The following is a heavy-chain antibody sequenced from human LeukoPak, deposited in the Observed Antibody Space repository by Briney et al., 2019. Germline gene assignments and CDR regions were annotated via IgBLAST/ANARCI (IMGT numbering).Heavy chain of an antibody. J-gene: IGHJ3*02. CDR1: GYTFTGYY. Sequence: ASVKVSCKASGYTFTGYYMYWVRQAPGQGLEWMGWINPNSGGTNYAQKFQGRVTMTRDTSTSTVYMELSSLRSEDTAVYYCARVPIFGVGPLLDAFDIWGQGTMVTVSS. CDR2: INPNSGGT. V-gene: IGHV1-2*02. D-gene: IGHD3-3*02. CDR3: ARVPIFGVGPLLDAFDI.